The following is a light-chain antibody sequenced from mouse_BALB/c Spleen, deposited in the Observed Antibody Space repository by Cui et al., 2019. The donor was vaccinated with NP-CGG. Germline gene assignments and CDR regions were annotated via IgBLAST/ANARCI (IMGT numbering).Light chain of an antibody. V-gene: IGLV1*01. J-gene: IGLJ1*01. CDR2: GTN. Sequence: QAVVTQESALTTSPGETATLTCRSSTGAVTTNNYANWVQEKPDHLFTGLIGGTNNRAPGVPARFSGSLIGDKAALTITGAQTEDEAIYFYVLWYNNHWVFGGGTKLTVL. CDR1: TGAVTTNNY. CDR3: VLWYNNHWV.